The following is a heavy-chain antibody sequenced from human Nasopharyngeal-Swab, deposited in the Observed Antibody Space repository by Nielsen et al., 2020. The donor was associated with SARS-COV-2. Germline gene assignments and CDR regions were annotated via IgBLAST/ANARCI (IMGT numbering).Heavy chain of an antibody. CDR1: GFTFSDYY. Sequence: GGSLRLSCAASGFTFSDYYMSWIRKAPGKGLEWVSYISSSGSTIYYADSVKGRFTISRDNAKNSLYLQMNSLRAEDTAVYYCARGLDTAMLPYYGMDVWGQGTTVTVSS. D-gene: IGHD5-18*01. CDR2: ISSSGSTI. J-gene: IGHJ6*02. CDR3: ARGLDTAMLPYYGMDV. V-gene: IGHV3-11*01.